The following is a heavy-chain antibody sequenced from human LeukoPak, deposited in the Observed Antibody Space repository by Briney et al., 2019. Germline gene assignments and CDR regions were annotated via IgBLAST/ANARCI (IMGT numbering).Heavy chain of an antibody. Sequence: SVKVSCKASGGTFSSYAISWVRQAPGQGLEWMGGIIPIFGAANYAQKFQGRVTITTDESTSTAYMELSSLRSEDTAVYYRAVDFWSGYYTGQSFDYWGQGTLVTVSS. CDR2: IIPIFGAA. CDR3: AVDFWSGYYTGQSFDY. V-gene: IGHV1-69*05. CDR1: GGTFSSYA. J-gene: IGHJ4*02. D-gene: IGHD3-3*01.